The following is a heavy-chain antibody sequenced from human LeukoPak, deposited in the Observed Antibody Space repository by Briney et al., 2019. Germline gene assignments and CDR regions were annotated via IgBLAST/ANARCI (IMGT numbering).Heavy chain of an antibody. CDR2: ISYDGSNK. V-gene: IGHV3-30*18. D-gene: IGHD3-22*01. CDR3: AKEASYYYDSSGYYPPYFDS. CDR1: GFTFSSYG. Sequence: PGRSLRLSCAASGFTFSSYGMHWVRQAPGKGLEWVAVISYDGSNKYYADSVKGRFTISRDNSKNTLYLQMNSMRAEDTDVYYCAKEASYYYDSSGYYPPYFDSWGQGTLVTVSS. J-gene: IGHJ4*02.